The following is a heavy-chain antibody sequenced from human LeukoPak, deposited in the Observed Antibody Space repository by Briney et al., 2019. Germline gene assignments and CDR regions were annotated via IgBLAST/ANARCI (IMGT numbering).Heavy chain of an antibody. V-gene: IGHV3-74*01. CDR1: GFTFSSYW. CDR3: ARYSIRTYYYDSSGLDP. CDR2: INSDGSST. Sequence: GGSLRLSCAASGFTFSSYWMHWVRQAPGKGLVWVSRINSDGSSTSYADSVKGRFTISRDNAKNTLYLQMNSLRAEDTAVYYCARYSIRTYYYDSSGLDPWGQGTLVTVSS. D-gene: IGHD3-22*01. J-gene: IGHJ5*02.